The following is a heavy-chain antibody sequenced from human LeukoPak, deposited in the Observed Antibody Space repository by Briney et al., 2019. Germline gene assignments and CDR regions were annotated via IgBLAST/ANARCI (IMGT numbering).Heavy chain of an antibody. V-gene: IGHV1-18*01. Sequence: ASVKVSCEASGDTFTSYVISWGRQGPGQGLEWMGCISAYNGNTNYAQKLQGRVTMTTDPCTSTAYMELRSLRSDDTAVYYCARDLYCSSTSCYWEGYNWFDPWGQGTLVTVSS. CDR1: GDTFTSYV. J-gene: IGHJ5*02. D-gene: IGHD2-2*01. CDR2: ISAYNGNT. CDR3: ARDLYCSSTSCYWEGYNWFDP.